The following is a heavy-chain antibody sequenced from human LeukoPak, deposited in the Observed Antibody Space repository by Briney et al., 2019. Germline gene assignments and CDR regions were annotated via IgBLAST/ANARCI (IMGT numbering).Heavy chain of an antibody. CDR1: GFTFSSYW. D-gene: IGHD6-6*01. V-gene: IGHV3-7*01. J-gene: IGHJ4*02. Sequence: GGSLRLSCAASGFTFSSYWMSWVRQAPGKGREWVANIKQDGSEKYYVDSVKGRFTISRDNAKNSLYLQMNSLRAEDTAVYYCARTRSSGGLYYFDYWGQGTLVTVSS. CDR3: ARTRSSGGLYYFDY. CDR2: IKQDGSEK.